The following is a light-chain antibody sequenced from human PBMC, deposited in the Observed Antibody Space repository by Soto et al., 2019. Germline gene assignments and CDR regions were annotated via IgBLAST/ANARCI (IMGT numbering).Light chain of an antibody. V-gene: IGKV2-28*01. J-gene: IGKJ1*01. CDR2: LGS. Sequence: VMTQSPLSLPVTPGEPASISCRSSQSLLHNDGYNFLGWYLQKPGQSPQLLIYLGSNRASGVPDRCSGSGAGTDFTLKISRVEADDVGVYYCMQALQIPWTFGQGTKVEIK. CDR1: QSLLHNDGYNF. CDR3: MQALQIPWT.